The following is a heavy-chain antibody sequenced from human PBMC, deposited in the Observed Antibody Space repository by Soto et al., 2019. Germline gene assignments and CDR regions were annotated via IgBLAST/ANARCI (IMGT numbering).Heavy chain of an antibody. Sequence: EVQLVESGGGLVQPGGSLRLYCAASGFTLSSYWMHWVRQAPGKGLVWISRINIDGSSTSYADSVKGRFTISRDNAKNTLYLQVNSLRAEDTAVYYCARSRDGYNFVGDCWGQGTLVTVSS. J-gene: IGHJ4*02. D-gene: IGHD5-12*01. V-gene: IGHV3-74*01. CDR2: INIDGSST. CDR1: GFTLSSYW. CDR3: ARSRDGYNFVGDC.